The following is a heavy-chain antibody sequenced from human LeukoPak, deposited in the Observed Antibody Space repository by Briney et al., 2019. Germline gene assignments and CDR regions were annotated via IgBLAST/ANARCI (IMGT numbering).Heavy chain of an antibody. J-gene: IGHJ5*02. D-gene: IGHD3-22*01. V-gene: IGHV3-49*04. CDR3: TRTDIDYGSSGYLGSWFDP. Sequence: PGGSLRLSCTASGFTFGDYGMSWVRQAPGKGLEWVGFIRSKAYGGTTEYAASVKGRFTISRDDSKSIAYLQMNSLKTEDTAVYYCTRTDIDYGSSGYLGSWFDPWGQGTLVTVSS. CDR2: IRSKAYGGTT. CDR1: GFTFGDYG.